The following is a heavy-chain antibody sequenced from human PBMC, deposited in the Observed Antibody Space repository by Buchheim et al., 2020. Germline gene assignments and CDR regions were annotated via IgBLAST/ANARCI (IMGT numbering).Heavy chain of an antibody. J-gene: IGHJ4*02. Sequence: QLQLQESGPGLVKPSETLSLTCTVSGGSLSPTDYYWGWIRQPPGEGLEWIGSIYHSESIFYNPSLKSRVTISVDPSKNPFSLRLNSVTAADTAVYFCARPIEGISGWYGGYHYWGQGIL. V-gene: IGHV4-39*01. D-gene: IGHD6-19*01. CDR2: IYHSESI. CDR1: GGSLSPTDYY. CDR3: ARPIEGISGWYGGYHY.